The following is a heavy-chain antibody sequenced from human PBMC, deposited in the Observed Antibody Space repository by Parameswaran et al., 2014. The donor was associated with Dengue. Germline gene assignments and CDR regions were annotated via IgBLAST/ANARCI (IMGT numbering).Heavy chain of an antibody. CDR3: ARAVSGSYAGPYYYGMDV. D-gene: IGHD1-26*01. J-gene: IGHJ6*02. CDR2: IYSGGST. Sequence: VRQAPGKGLEWVSVIYSGGSTYYADSVKGRFTISRDNSKNTLYLQMNSLRAEDTAVYYCARAVSGSYAGPYYYGMDVWGQGTTVTVSS. V-gene: IGHV3-66*01.